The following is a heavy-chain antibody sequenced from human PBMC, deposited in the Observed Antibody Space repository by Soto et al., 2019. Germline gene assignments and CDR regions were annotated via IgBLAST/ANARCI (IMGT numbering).Heavy chain of an antibody. Sequence: QVQLQESGPGLVKPSQTLSLTCTLSGVSITSGAYYWTWVRQHPGKGLEWIGYIYYNGNTYFSPSLKSRLTISTDTSKNQFSLKLSSVTAADTAMYYCARARLRAVYAFDFWGQGTMVTVSS. CDR3: ARARLRAVYAFDF. CDR2: IYYNGNT. J-gene: IGHJ3*01. CDR1: GVSITSGAYY. D-gene: IGHD4-17*01. V-gene: IGHV4-31*03.